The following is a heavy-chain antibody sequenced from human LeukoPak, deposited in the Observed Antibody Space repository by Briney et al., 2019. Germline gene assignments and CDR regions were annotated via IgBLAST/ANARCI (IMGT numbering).Heavy chain of an antibody. CDR3: ARGYCSSTSCYYASWFDP. J-gene: IGHJ5*02. Sequence: PGGSLRLSCLGSGLTLSRYWMHWVRHTPGKGLVWVSRINSDGSYTNYADSVEGRFTISRDNAKNTLYQQMNSLRAEDTAVYYCARGYCSSTSCYYASWFDPWGQGTLVTVSS. D-gene: IGHD2-2*01. CDR2: INSDGSYT. V-gene: IGHV3-74*01. CDR1: GLTLSRYW.